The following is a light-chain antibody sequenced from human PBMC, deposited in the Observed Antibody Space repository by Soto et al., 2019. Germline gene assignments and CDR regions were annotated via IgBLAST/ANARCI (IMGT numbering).Light chain of an antibody. CDR3: SSYTSISTPMV. CDR1: SSDVGGYNY. V-gene: IGLV2-14*03. Sequence: QSALTQPASVYGSPGQSITISCTGTSSDVGGYNYVSWYQHHPGKAPKLMIYGVSKRPSGVSNRFSGSKSGNTASLTISGLQAEDEADYYCSSYTSISTPMVFGGGTKVTVL. CDR2: GVS. J-gene: IGLJ2*01.